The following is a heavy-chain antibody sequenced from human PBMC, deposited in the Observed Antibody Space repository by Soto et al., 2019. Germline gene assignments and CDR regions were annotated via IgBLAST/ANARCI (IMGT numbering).Heavy chain of an antibody. CDR1: GFTFSSYA. J-gene: IGHJ4*02. V-gene: IGHV3-30-3*01. D-gene: IGHD3-3*01. Sequence: QVQLVESGGGVVQPGRSLRLSCAASGFTFSSYAMHWVRQAPGKGLEWVAVISYEGRNKYYVDSVKGRFTNSRDNYKNTQYLQMNSLRAEDRAVYYCASGDDFWSGYCLDYWGQGTLVTVSS. CDR3: ASGDDFWSGYCLDY. CDR2: ISYEGRNK.